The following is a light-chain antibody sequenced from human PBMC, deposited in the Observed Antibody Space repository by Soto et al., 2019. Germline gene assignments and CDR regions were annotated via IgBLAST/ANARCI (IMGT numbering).Light chain of an antibody. CDR2: AAS. Sequence: DIQLTQSPSSLSASVGDRVTITCRASQGISSYLAWYQQKPGKAPKLLIYAASTLQSGVPPRFSGSGSGTDFTLTISSLQPEDSATYYCQQRSNYPRTFGQGTKVDIK. V-gene: IGKV1-9*01. CDR1: QGISSY. J-gene: IGKJ1*01. CDR3: QQRSNYPRT.